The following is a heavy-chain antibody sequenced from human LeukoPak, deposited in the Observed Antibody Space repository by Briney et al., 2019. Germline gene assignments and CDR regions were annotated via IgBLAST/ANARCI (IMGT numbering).Heavy chain of an antibody. Sequence: GGSLRLSCAASGFTFSGYAMSWVRQAPGKGLEWVSAISGSGGSTYYADSVKGRFTISRDNSKNTLYLQMNSLRAEDTAVYYCAKDFRVVPAAMDFDYWGQGTLVTVSS. D-gene: IGHD2-2*01. CDR1: GFTFSGYA. CDR2: ISGSGGST. V-gene: IGHV3-23*01. CDR3: AKDFRVVPAAMDFDY. J-gene: IGHJ4*02.